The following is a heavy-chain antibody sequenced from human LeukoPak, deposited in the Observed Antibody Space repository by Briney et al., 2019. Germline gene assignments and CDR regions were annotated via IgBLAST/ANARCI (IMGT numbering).Heavy chain of an antibody. CDR1: GGSISSYY. Sequence: SETLSLTCTVSGGSISSYYWSWIRQPPGKGLEWIGYISYSGSTNYNPSLKSRVTISVDTSKNQFSLKLSSVTAADTAVYYCARASIAAAGTSEYWGQGTLVTVSS. D-gene: IGHD6-13*01. V-gene: IGHV4-59*01. J-gene: IGHJ4*02. CDR3: ARASIAAAGTSEY. CDR2: ISYSGST.